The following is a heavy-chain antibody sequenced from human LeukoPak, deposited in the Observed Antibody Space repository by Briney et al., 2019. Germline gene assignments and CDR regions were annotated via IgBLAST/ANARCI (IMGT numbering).Heavy chain of an antibody. CDR2: ISYDGSNK. J-gene: IGHJ5*02. CDR1: GFTFSSYA. CDR3: ARDLDEDPYDWFDP. D-gene: IGHD2-15*01. Sequence: GGSLRLSCAASGFTFSSYAMHWVRQAPGKGLEWVAVISYDGSNKYYADSVKGRFTISRDNSKNTLYLQMNSLRAEDTAVYYCARDLDEDPYDWFDPRGQGTLVTVSS. V-gene: IGHV3-30-3*01.